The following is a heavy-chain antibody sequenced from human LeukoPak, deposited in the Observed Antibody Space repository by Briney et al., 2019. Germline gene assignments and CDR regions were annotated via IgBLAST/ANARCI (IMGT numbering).Heavy chain of an antibody. CDR1: GFTFSSYA. D-gene: IGHD2-15*01. CDR2: ISGSGGST. CDR3: ARWTGSNSGGSLDY. V-gene: IGHV3-23*01. J-gene: IGHJ4*02. Sequence: GGSLRLSCAASGFTFSSYAMSWVRQAPGKGLEWVSAISGSGGSTYYADSVKGRFTISRDNSKNTLYLQMNTLRAEDTAVFYCARWTGSNSGGSLDYWGRGTLVTVSS.